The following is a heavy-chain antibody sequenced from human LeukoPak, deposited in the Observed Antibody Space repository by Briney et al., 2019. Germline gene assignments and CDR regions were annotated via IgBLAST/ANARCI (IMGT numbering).Heavy chain of an antibody. CDR3: AREGLELWGENWFDP. D-gene: IGHD1-7*01. V-gene: IGHV4-4*07. CDR1: GGSISSHY. CDR2: IYTSGST. J-gene: IGHJ5*02. Sequence: SETLSLTCTVSGGSISSHYWSWIRQPAGKGLEWIGRIYTSGSTNYNPSLKSRVTMSVDTSKYQFSLKLSSVTAADTAVYYCAREGLELWGENWFDPWGQGTLVTVSS.